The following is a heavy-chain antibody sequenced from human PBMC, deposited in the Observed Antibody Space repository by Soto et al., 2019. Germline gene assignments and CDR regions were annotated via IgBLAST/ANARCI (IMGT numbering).Heavy chain of an antibody. V-gene: IGHV1-69*02. CDR2: IIPILGIA. CDR1: GGTFSSYT. CDR3: AKAAGSYRYYMDV. D-gene: IGHD3-16*02. Sequence: ASVKVSCKASGGTFSSYTISWVRQAPGQGLEWMGRIIPILGIANYAQKFQGRVTITADKSTSTAYMELSSLRSEDTAVYYCAKAAGSYRYYMDVWGKGTTVTVSS. J-gene: IGHJ6*03.